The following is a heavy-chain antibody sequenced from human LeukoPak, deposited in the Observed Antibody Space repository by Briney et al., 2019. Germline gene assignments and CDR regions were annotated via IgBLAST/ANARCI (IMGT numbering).Heavy chain of an antibody. V-gene: IGHV3-23*01. D-gene: IGHD3-22*01. CDR3: AKNLAMIVVYDAFDI. CDR2: ISGSGGST. Sequence: PGGSLRLSCAASGFTFSSYAMSWVRQAPGKGLELVSAISGSGGSTYYADSVKGRFTISRDNSKNTLYLQMNSLRAEDTAVYYCAKNLAMIVVYDAFDIWGQGTMVTVSS. J-gene: IGHJ3*02. CDR1: GFTFSSYA.